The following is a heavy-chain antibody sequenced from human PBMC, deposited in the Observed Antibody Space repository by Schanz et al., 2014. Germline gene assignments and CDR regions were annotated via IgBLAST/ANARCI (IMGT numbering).Heavy chain of an antibody. CDR3: AKDQGSYGSGSYSYFDY. J-gene: IGHJ4*02. V-gene: IGHV3-30*18. D-gene: IGHD3-10*01. CDR2: ISHDGNNK. CDR1: GITFSGYS. Sequence: VQLVESGGGLAQPGGSLRLSCAASGITFSGYSMNWVRQAPEKGLEWAALISHDGNNKHYVDSVEGRFTISRDNSKNTVNLQMNSLRAEDTAVYYCAKDQGSYGSGSYSYFDYWGQGTLATVSS.